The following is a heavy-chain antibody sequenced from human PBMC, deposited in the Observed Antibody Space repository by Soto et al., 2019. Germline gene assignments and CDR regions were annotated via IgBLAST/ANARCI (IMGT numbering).Heavy chain of an antibody. J-gene: IGHJ4*02. CDR2: VSTSGRST. Sequence: GGSLRLSCSASGFIFSESTIYWVRQVPGKGLEAISAVSTSGRSTYYADSVKDRFTISRDNSKNTLFLQMGSLRPEDTAIYYCVKQEHGLDGVAFDYWGQGTQVTVSS. CDR3: VKQEHGLDGVAFDY. V-gene: IGHV3-64D*06. CDR1: GFIFSEST. D-gene: IGHD2-15*01.